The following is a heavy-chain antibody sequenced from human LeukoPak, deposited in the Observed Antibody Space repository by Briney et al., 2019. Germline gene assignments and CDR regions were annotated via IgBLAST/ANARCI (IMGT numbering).Heavy chain of an antibody. CDR1: GFTFSSYS. Sequence: GGSLRLSCAASGFTFSSYSMNWVRQAPGKGLEWVANIKQDGSEKYYVDSVKGRFTISRDNAKNSLYLQMNSLRAEDTAVYYCATRSGFRAGFDYWGQGTLVTVSS. V-gene: IGHV3-7*01. D-gene: IGHD5-12*01. CDR2: IKQDGSEK. CDR3: ATRSGFRAGFDY. J-gene: IGHJ4*02.